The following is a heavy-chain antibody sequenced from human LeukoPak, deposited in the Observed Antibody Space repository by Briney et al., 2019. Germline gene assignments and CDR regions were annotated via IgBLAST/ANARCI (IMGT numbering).Heavy chain of an antibody. Sequence: ASVKVSCKAFGYTFTGDFMHWVRQAPGQGLEWMGWINPNSGGTNYAQKFQGRVTMTRDTSISTAYMELSRLRSDDTAVYYCARLPPTHDAFDIWGQGTVVTVSS. CDR2: INPNSGGT. CDR1: GYTFTGDF. V-gene: IGHV1-2*02. CDR3: ARLPPTHDAFDI. J-gene: IGHJ3*02.